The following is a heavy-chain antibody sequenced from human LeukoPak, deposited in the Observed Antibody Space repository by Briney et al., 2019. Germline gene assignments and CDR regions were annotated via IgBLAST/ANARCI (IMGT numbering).Heavy chain of an antibody. CDR1: GYTFTSYY. CDR3: ARWGSGNMGGVDY. CDR2: INPSGGST. D-gene: IGHD3-10*01. V-gene: IGHV1-46*01. Sequence: ASVKVPCKASGYTFTSYYMHWVRQAPGQGLEWMGIINPSGGSTSYAQKFQGRVTMTGDTSTSTVYMELSSLRSEDTAVYYCARWGSGNMGGVDYWGQGTLVTVSS. J-gene: IGHJ4*02.